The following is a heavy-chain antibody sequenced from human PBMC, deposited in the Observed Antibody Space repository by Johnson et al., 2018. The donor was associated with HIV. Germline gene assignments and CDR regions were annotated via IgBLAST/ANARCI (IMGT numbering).Heavy chain of an antibody. CDR2: ISGSGGST. D-gene: IGHD1-26*01. Sequence: EQLVESGGGVVQPGRSLRLSCAASGFTFSSYAMHWVRQAPGKGLEWVSAISGSGGSTYYADSVKGRFTISRDYSKNTLYLQMNSLRTYDTAVYYCARPPLERIISGSYGAFDIWGQGTMVTVSS. CDR1: GFTFSSYA. V-gene: IGHV3-23*04. J-gene: IGHJ3*02. CDR3: ARPPLERIISGSYGAFDI.